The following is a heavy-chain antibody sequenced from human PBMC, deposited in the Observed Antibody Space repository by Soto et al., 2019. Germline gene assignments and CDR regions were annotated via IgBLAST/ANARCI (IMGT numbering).Heavy chain of an antibody. D-gene: IGHD3-9*01. J-gene: IGHJ6*03. V-gene: IGHV3-7*05. CDR2: IKKDGSEK. Sequence: GGSLRLSCTASGFDFSSDWMTWVRQAPGKGLEWVATIKKDGSEKYYVGSVEGRFTISRDNAERSLFLQMNSLTAEDTAVYYCARGDGLRYFDWFPPPEPVKPYYYYYMDVWGKGTTVTVSS. CDR3: ARGDGLRYFDWFPPPEPVKPYYYYYMDV. CDR1: GFDFSSDW.